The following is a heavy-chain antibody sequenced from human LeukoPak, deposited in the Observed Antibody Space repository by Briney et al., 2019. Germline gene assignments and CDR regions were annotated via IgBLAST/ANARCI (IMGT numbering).Heavy chain of an antibody. CDR1: GGSISSSSYY. Sequence: SETLSLTCTVSGGSISSSSYYWGWIRQPPGKGLEWIGSIYYSGSTYYSPSLKSRVTISVDTSKNQFSLKLSSVTAADTAVYCCARHGRYYYGSGSYMYYFDHWGQGTLVTVSS. J-gene: IGHJ4*02. CDR2: IYYSGST. D-gene: IGHD3-10*01. CDR3: ARHGRYYYGSGSYMYYFDH. V-gene: IGHV4-39*01.